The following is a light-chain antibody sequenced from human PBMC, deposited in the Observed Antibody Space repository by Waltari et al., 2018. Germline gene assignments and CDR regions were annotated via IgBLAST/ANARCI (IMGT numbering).Light chain of an antibody. CDR1: QSISSW. V-gene: IGKV1-5*03. J-gene: IGKJ4*01. Sequence: DIQMTQSPSTLSASVGDRVTITCRASQSISSWLAWYPQQPGKAPKLLVYTACSLESGFPSRFSGRGAGTEFTLTICSLQPDEFATDYCQQYNSYSGWAFGGGPKVEIK. CDR2: TAC. CDR3: QQYNSYSGWA.